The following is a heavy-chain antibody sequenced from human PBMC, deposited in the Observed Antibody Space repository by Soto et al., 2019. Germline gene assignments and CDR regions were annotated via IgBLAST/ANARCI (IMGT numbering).Heavy chain of an antibody. CDR1: GLTVSGKKY. CDR3: ATWHVREHAYDI. Sequence: DVQLVESGGGLIQPGGSLRLSCVASGLTVSGKKYMAWVRQAPGKGPEWVSGVYDLDGTYYADSVRGRFTTSIDSSRTTVYLQMRDLRPEDTALYFGATWHVREHAYDIGGQGTMVTVAS. J-gene: IGHJ3*02. D-gene: IGHD3-3*01. V-gene: IGHV3-53*01. CDR2: VYDLDGT.